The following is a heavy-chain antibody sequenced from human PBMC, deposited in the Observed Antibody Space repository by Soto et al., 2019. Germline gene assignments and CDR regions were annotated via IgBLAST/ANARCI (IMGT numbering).Heavy chain of an antibody. D-gene: IGHD3-10*01. Sequence: GASVKVSWEASGYTFTSCGSSWVRQAPGQGLEWMGWISAYNGNTNYAQKLQGRVTMTTDTSTSTAYMELRSLRSDDTAVYYCARVGLKSSYGSGGFYYYSYMDVWGKGTTVTVSS. V-gene: IGHV1-18*01. CDR1: GYTFTSCG. J-gene: IGHJ6*03. CDR3: ARVGLKSSYGSGGFYYYSYMDV. CDR2: ISAYNGNT.